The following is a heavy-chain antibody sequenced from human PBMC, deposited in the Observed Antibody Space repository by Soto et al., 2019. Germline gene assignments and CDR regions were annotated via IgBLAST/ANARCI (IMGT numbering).Heavy chain of an antibody. V-gene: IGHV3-64*02. Sequence: GGSLRLPCAASGFTFSSYAMHWVRQAPGKGLEYVSAISSNGGSTYYADSVKGRFTISRDNSKNTLYLQMGSLRAEDMAVYYCARSDLDSSGYTFDYWGQGTLVTVSS. D-gene: IGHD3-22*01. CDR1: GFTFSSYA. CDR3: ARSDLDSSGYTFDY. J-gene: IGHJ4*02. CDR2: ISSNGGST.